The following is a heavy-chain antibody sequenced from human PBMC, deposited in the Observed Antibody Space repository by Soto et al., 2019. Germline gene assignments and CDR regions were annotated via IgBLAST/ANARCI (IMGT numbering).Heavy chain of an antibody. CDR1: GYTFTSYG. V-gene: IGHV1-18*04. D-gene: IGHD3-22*01. Sequence: GASVKVSCKASGYTFTSYGISWVRQAPGQGLEWMGWISAYNGNTNYAQKLQGRVTMTTDTSTSTAYMELRSLRSDDTAVYYCARAEATWLRVVYYYDSSGYRLDPWGQGTLVTVSS. J-gene: IGHJ5*02. CDR3: ARAEATWLRVVYYYDSSGYRLDP. CDR2: ISAYNGNT.